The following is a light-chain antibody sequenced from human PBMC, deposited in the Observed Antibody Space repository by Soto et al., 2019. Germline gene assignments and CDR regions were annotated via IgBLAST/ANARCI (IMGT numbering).Light chain of an antibody. J-gene: IGKJ1*01. Sequence: EVVMTQSPGTLSLSPGERATLSCRASQSVSSNYLAWYQQKPGQAPRLLIYGASSRATGIPDRFSGSGSGTDFTLTISRPEPEDFAVYYCQQYGSSPLTFGQGTKVDI. CDR2: GAS. V-gene: IGKV3-20*01. CDR3: QQYGSSPLT. CDR1: QSVSSNY.